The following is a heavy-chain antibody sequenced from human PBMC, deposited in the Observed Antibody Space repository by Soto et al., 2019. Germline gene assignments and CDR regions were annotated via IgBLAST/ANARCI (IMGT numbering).Heavy chain of an antibody. CDR1: GFTFSSYG. V-gene: IGHV3-30*03. D-gene: IGHD2-15*01. CDR2: ISYDGSNK. J-gene: IGHJ4*02. CDR3: AQIAGGCSGGSCYFDY. Sequence: QVQLVESGGGVVQPGRSLRLSCAASGFTFSSYGMHWVRQAPGKGLEWVAVISYDGSNKYYADSVKGRFTISRDNSKNTLYLQMNSLRAEDTAVYYCAQIAGGCSGGSCYFDYWGQGTLVTVSS.